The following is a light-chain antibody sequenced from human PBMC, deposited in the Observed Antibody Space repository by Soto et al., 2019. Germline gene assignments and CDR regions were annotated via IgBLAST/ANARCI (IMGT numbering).Light chain of an antibody. CDR1: QSVSSNY. Sequence: EIVLTQSPGTLSLSPGEIATLSCRASQSVSSNYLAWYQQKPGQAPRLLIYGASSRATGIPDRFSGSGSGTDFTLTISRLEPEDFAVYYCQQYGGSPRVTFGGGTMVEIK. V-gene: IGKV3-20*01. CDR3: QQYGGSPRVT. J-gene: IGKJ4*01. CDR2: GAS.